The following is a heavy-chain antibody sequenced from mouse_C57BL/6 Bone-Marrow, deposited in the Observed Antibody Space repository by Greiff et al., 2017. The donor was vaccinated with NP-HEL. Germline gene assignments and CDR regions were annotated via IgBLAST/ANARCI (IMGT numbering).Heavy chain of an antibody. CDR1: GYTFTDYY. V-gene: IGHV1-76*01. Sequence: QVQLQQSGAELVRPGASVKLSCKASGYTFTDYYINWVKQRPGQGLEWIARIYPGSGNTYYNEKFKGKATLTAEKSSSTAYMQLSSLTSEDSAVYFCARSVYWYYFDYWGQGTTLTVSS. CDR2: IYPGSGNT. D-gene: IGHD2-1*01. CDR3: ARSVYWYYFDY. J-gene: IGHJ2*01.